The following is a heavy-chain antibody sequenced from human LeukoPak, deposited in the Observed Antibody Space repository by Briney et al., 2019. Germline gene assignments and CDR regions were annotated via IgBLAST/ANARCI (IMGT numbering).Heavy chain of an antibody. D-gene: IGHD6-19*01. CDR1: GFTFSSYS. J-gene: IGHJ4*02. CDR2: ISSSSSYI. Sequence: GGSLRLSCAASGFTFSSYSMNWVRQAPGKGLEWVSSISSSSSYIYYADSVKGRFTISRDNSKNTLYLQMNSLRAEDTAVYYCAKNDFGSGWVGDYWGQGTLVTVSS. V-gene: IGHV3-21*04. CDR3: AKNDFGSGWVGDY.